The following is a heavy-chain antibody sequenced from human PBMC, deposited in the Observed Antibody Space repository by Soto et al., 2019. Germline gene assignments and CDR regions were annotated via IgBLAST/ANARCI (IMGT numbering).Heavy chain of an antibody. CDR1: GFNFSSYA. D-gene: IGHD1-7*01. CDR3: AKTDVTGTFFYYYGMDV. J-gene: IGHJ6*02. V-gene: IGHV3-23*01. CDR2: ISGSGGST. Sequence: PGGSLRLSCAASGFNFSSYAMSWVRQPPGKGLEWVSAISGSGGSTYYADSVKGRFTISRDNSKNTLYLQMNSLRAEDTAVYYCAKTDVTGTFFYYYGMDVWGQGTTVTVSS.